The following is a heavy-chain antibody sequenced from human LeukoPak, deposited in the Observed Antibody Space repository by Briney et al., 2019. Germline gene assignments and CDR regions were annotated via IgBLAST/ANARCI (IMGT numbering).Heavy chain of an antibody. V-gene: IGHV3-30*02. D-gene: IGHD6-13*01. J-gene: IGHJ4*02. CDR3: AKDELGSSWYPVSCFDY. CDR2: IPYDGSNK. CDR1: GFTFGSYG. Sequence: GGSLRLSCPASGFTFGSYGMHWVRQASGKGLEWVAFIPYDGSNKYYADSVKGRFTISRDNSKNTLYLQMNSLRAEDTAVYYCAKDELGSSWYPVSCFDYWGQGTLVTVSS.